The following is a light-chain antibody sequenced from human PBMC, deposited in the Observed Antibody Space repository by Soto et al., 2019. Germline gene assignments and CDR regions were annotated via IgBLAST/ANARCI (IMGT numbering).Light chain of an antibody. Sequence: MQTTQSPSSLSASVGDRVTITCRASQSITNYLNWYQQKPGKAPKLLIYAASILQSGVPSRFSGSGSGTDFTLTFSSLQPEDFATYYCQQSYSTPLTFGGGTKVEIK. CDR2: AAS. V-gene: IGKV1-39*01. J-gene: IGKJ4*01. CDR3: QQSYSTPLT. CDR1: QSITNY.